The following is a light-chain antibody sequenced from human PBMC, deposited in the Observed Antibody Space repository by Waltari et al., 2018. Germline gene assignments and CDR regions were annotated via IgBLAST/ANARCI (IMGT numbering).Light chain of an antibody. CDR2: LGS. CDR1: QSLLRSTGYNF. Sequence: DIVMTQSPLSLSVTPGEPASISCRSSQSLLRSTGYNFLGWSLQKPGQPPQLLISLGSDRAAGVPDRFRGSGTGTDFTLKISRVEAEDVGIYYCMQALHTPTTFGPGTKVDIK. CDR3: MQALHTPTT. V-gene: IGKV2-28*01. J-gene: IGKJ3*01.